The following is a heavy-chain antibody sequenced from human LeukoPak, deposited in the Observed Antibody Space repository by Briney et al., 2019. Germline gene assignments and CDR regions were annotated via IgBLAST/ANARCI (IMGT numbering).Heavy chain of an antibody. D-gene: IGHD4-23*01. CDR3: ARGEIYGGTGGFDY. V-gene: IGHV4-59*01. CDR1: GGSISSYY. CDR2: IYYSGST. Sequence: SETLSLTCTVSGGSISSYYWSWIRQPPGKGLEWIGYIYYSGSTNYNPSLKSRVTISVDTSKNQFSLKLSSVTAEDTAVYYCARGEIYGGTGGFDYWGQGTLVTVSS. J-gene: IGHJ4*02.